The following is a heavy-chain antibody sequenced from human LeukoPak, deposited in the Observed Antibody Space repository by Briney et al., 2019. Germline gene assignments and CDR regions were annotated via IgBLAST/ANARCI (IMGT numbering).Heavy chain of an antibody. CDR2: IHPSTGNP. CDR3: ARAFQSLGGLSLPDY. Sequence: GASVKVSCKDSGYSFTNYALNWVRQAPGQGLEWMGWIHPSTGNPTYTQGFTRRFVFSLDTSVSTTYLQNSSLKAEDTAVYFCARAFQSLGGLSLPDYWGQGTLLTVSS. V-gene: IGHV7-4-1*02. D-gene: IGHD3-16*02. CDR1: GYSFTNYA. J-gene: IGHJ4*02.